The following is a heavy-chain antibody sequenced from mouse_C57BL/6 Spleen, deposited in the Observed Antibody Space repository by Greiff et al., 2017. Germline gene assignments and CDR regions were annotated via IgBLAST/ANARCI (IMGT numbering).Heavy chain of an antibody. CDR1: GFTFSDFY. D-gene: IGHD2-3*01. Sequence: EVKVVESGGGLVQSGRSLRLSCATSGFTFSDFYMEWVRQAPGKGLEWIAASRNKANDYTTEYSASVKGRFIVSRDTSQSILYLQMNALRAEDTAIYYCARVALYDGYPFDYWGQGTTLTVSS. CDR2: SRNKANDYTT. V-gene: IGHV7-1*01. J-gene: IGHJ2*01. CDR3: ARVALYDGYPFDY.